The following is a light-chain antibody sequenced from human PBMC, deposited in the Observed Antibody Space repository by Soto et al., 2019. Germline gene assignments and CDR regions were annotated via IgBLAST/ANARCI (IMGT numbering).Light chain of an antibody. J-gene: IGKJ1*01. CDR2: GAS. CDR3: QQYNNWPLT. V-gene: IGKV3-15*01. Sequence: EIVMTQYPATLSVSPGERATLSCRASQSVSSNLAWYQQKPGPAPRLLIYGASTRATGIPARFSGSGSGTEFTLTISSLQSEDFAVYYGQQYNNWPLTFGQGTKVEIK. CDR1: QSVSSN.